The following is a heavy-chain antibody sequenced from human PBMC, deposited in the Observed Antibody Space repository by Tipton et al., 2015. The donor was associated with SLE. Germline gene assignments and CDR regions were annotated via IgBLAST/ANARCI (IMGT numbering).Heavy chain of an antibody. CDR3: ARGVSSSWYGDL. V-gene: IGHV4-38-2*01. D-gene: IGHD6-13*01. Sequence: GLVKPSETLSLTCAVSGYSISSGYYWGWIRQPPGKGLEWIGYIYYSGSTNYNPSLKSRVTISIDTSKNQFSLKLSSVTAADTAVYYCARGVSSSWYGDLWGRGTLVTVSS. J-gene: IGHJ2*01. CDR2: IYYSGST. CDR1: GYSISSGYY.